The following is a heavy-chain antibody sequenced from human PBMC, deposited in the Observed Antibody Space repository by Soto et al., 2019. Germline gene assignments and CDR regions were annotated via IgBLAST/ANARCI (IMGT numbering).Heavy chain of an antibody. CDR3: SRDFGGEATIRY. Sequence: QVQLVQSGAEVKKPGSSVKVSCKASGGSFSNFVISWVRQAPGQGLEWMGGIIPNFGTTNYAQKFQGKITITGGQTSRTSLPEPGGHTFEGNAVLFLSRDFGGEATIRYWGQGTLVTVSS. J-gene: IGHJ4*02. CDR1: GGSFSNFV. CDR2: IIPNFGTT. D-gene: IGHD5-12*01. V-gene: IGHV1-69*01.